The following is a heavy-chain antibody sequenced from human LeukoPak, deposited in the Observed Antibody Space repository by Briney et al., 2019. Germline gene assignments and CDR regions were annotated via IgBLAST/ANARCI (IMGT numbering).Heavy chain of an antibody. D-gene: IGHD2-15*01. J-gene: IGHJ6*02. Sequence: SETLSLTCTVSGGSISSYYWSWIRQPPGKGLEWIGYIYYSGSTNYNPSLKSRVTISVDTSKNQFSLKLSSVTAADTAVYYCARTSGDCSGGSCYNYYYGMDVWGQGTTVTVSS. CDR3: ARTSGDCSGGSCYNYYYGMDV. V-gene: IGHV4-59*08. CDR1: GGSISSYY. CDR2: IYYSGST.